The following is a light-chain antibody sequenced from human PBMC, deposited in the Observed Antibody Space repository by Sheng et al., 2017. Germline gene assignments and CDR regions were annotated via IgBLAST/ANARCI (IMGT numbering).Light chain of an antibody. V-gene: IGKV3-20*01. Sequence: EIVLTQSPGTLSLSPGERATLSCRASQSVSSSYLAWYQQKPGLAPRLLIYGASSRATGIPDRFSGSGSGTDFTLTISRLEPEDFAVYYCQQYGSSPGSTFGQGTKLEI. J-gene: IGKJ2*01. CDR1: QSVSSSY. CDR2: GAS. CDR3: QQYGSSPGST.